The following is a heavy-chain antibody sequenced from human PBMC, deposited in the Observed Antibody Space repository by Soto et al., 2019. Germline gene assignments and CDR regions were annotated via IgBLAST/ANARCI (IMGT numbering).Heavy chain of an antibody. CDR3: ARDRLGLRDDYYYGMDV. CDR1: GDSVSSNSAA. J-gene: IGHJ6*02. V-gene: IGHV6-1*01. CDR2: TYYRSKWYN. D-gene: IGHD6-19*01. Sequence: SQTLSLTCAISGDSVSSNSAAWNWIRQSPSRGLEWLGRTYYRSKWYNDYAVSVKSRIAINPDTSKIQFSLQLNSVTPEDTAVYYCARDRLGLRDDYYYGMDVWGQGTTVTVSS.